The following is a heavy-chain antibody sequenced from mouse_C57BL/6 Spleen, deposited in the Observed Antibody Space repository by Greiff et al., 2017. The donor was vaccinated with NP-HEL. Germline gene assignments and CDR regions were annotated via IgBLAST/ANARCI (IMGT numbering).Heavy chain of an antibody. CDR3: ARRMGRYFDV. Sequence: QVQLQQPGAELVRPGTSVKLSCKASGYTFTSYWMHWVKLRPGQGLEWIGVIDPSDSYTNYNQKFKGKATLTVDTSSSTAYMQLSSLTSEDSAVYYCARRMGRYFDVWGTGTTVTVSS. D-gene: IGHD4-1*01. CDR1: GYTFTSYW. CDR2: IDPSDSYT. J-gene: IGHJ1*03. V-gene: IGHV1-59*01.